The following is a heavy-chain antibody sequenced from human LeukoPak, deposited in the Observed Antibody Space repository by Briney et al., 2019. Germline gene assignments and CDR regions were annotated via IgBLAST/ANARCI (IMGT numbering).Heavy chain of an antibody. V-gene: IGHV1-2*02. J-gene: IGHJ5*02. CDR2: INPNSGGT. Sequence: GASVKVSCKASGYTFTGYYMHWVRQAPGQGLEWMGWINPNSGGTNYAQKFQGRVTMTRDTSISTAYMELSRLRSEDTAVYYCARDNSVGDTAWWFDPWGQGTLVTVSS. CDR1: GYTFTGYY. D-gene: IGHD1-26*01. CDR3: ARDNSVGDTAWWFDP.